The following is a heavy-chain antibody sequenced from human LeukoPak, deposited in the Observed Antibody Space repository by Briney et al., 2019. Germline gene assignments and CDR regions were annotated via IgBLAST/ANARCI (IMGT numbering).Heavy chain of an antibody. V-gene: IGHV3-21*01. CDR3: AKYPGIAAAGTTSDFDY. J-gene: IGHJ4*02. D-gene: IGHD6-13*01. CDR2: ISSSSSYI. Sequence: GGSLRLSCAASGFTFSSYSMNWVRQAPGKGLEWVSSISSSSSYIYYADSVKGRFTISRDNAKNSLYLQVNSLRAEDTAVYYCAKYPGIAAAGTTSDFDYWGQGTLVTVSS. CDR1: GFTFSSYS.